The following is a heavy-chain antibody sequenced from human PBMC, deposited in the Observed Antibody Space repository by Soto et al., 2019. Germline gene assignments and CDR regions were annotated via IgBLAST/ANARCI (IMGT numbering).Heavy chain of an antibody. Sequence: ETLSLTCTVSGGSISSYYWSWIRQPPGKGLEWIGYIYYSGSTNYNPSLKSRVTISVDTSKNQFSLKLSSVTAADTAVYYCARARWELRFRWFDPWGQGTLVTVSS. CDR1: GGSISSYY. J-gene: IGHJ5*02. V-gene: IGHV4-59*01. CDR3: ARARWELRFRWFDP. CDR2: IYYSGST. D-gene: IGHD1-26*01.